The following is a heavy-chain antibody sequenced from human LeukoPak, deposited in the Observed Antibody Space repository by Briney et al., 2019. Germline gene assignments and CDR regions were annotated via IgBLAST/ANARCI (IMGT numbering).Heavy chain of an antibody. Sequence: SGGSLRLSCAASGFTFSDYYMSWIRQAPGKGLEWVSYISSSGSTIYYADSVKGRSTISRDNAKNSLYLQMNSLRAEDTAVYYCARDHFDGYNPNWFDPWGQGTLVTVSS. CDR2: ISSSGSTI. D-gene: IGHD5-24*01. CDR1: GFTFSDYY. V-gene: IGHV3-11*01. CDR3: ARDHFDGYNPNWFDP. J-gene: IGHJ5*02.